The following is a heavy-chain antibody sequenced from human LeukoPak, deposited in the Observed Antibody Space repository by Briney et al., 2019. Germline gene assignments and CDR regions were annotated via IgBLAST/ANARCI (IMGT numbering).Heavy chain of an antibody. Sequence: PSETLSLTCAVYGGSFSGYYWSWIRQPPGKGLEWIGEINHSGSTNYNPSLKSRVTISVDTSKNQFSLKLSSVTAADTAVYYCARCKDYYVSGSYYKTFDYWGQGTLVTVSS. J-gene: IGHJ4*02. CDR3: ARCKDYYVSGSYYKTFDY. V-gene: IGHV4-34*01. D-gene: IGHD3-10*01. CDR1: GGSFSGYY. CDR2: INHSGST.